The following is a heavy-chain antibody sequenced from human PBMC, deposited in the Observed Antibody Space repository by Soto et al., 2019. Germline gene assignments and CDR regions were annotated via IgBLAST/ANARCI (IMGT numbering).Heavy chain of an antibody. CDR2: ISYDGSNK. D-gene: IGHD5-18*01. Sequence: QVQLVESGGGVVQPGRSLRLSCAVSGFTFSSYGMHWVRQAPGKGLEWVAVISYDGSNKYYADSVKGRFTISRDNSKNTLYLQMNSLRDEDTAVYYCAKDDNTAMVHYYYYYGMDVWGQGTTVTVSS. CDR1: GFTFSSYG. V-gene: IGHV3-30*18. J-gene: IGHJ6*02. CDR3: AKDDNTAMVHYYYYYGMDV.